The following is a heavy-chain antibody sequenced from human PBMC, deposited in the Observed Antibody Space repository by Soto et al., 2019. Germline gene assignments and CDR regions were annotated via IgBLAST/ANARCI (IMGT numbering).Heavy chain of an antibody. CDR2: ISYDGSNK. Sequence: QVQLVESGGGVVQPGRSLRLSCAASGFTFSSYAMHWVRQAPGKGLEWVAVISYDGSNKYYADSVKGRFTISRDNSKNTRYLQMNSLSAEDTAVYYCAREIHSGWPGRCYYCDYWGQGTLVTVSS. V-gene: IGHV3-30-3*01. CDR3: AREIHSGWPGRCYYCDY. D-gene: IGHD6-19*01. J-gene: IGHJ4*02. CDR1: GFTFSSYA.